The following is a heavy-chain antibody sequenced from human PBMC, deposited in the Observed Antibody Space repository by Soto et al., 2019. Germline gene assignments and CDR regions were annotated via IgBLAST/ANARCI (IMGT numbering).Heavy chain of an antibody. D-gene: IGHD2-15*01. CDR3: AVSSGASFY. V-gene: IGHV4-4*02. J-gene: IGHJ4*02. Sequence: QVQLQESGPGLVKPSGTLSLTCAVSGVSISSSNWWSWVRQPPGKGLEWIGEIYHSGSTNYNPSLNSRDTISGVKSKNQFSLNLNSVTAADIAVYYCAVSSGASFYWGQGTLVTVSS. CDR2: IYHSGST. CDR1: GVSISSSNW.